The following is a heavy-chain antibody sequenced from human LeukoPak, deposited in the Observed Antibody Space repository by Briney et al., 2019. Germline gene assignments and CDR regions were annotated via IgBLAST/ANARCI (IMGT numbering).Heavy chain of an antibody. CDR2: ISYDGSNK. D-gene: IGHD6-19*01. CDR1: GFTFSGYA. CDR3: ARDQVVEQWLGEFDY. V-gene: IGHV3-30*04. J-gene: IGHJ4*02. Sequence: PGRSLRLSCAASGFTFSGYAMHWVRQAPGKGLEGVAVISYDGSNKYYADSVKGRFTISRDNSKNTLYLQMNSLRAEDTAVYYCARDQVVEQWLGEFDYWGQGTLVTVSS.